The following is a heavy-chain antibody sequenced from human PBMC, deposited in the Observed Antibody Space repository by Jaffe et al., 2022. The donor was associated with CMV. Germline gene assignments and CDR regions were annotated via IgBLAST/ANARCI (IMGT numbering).Heavy chain of an antibody. D-gene: IGHD2-2*01. CDR3: ARTPLNVPQTNWFDP. J-gene: IGHJ5*02. V-gene: IGHV3-48*02. Sequence: EVQLVESGGGLVQPGGSLRLSCAASGFTFSSYSMNWVRQAPGKGLEWVSYISSSSSTIYYADSVKGRFTISRDNAKNSLYLQMNSLRDEDTAVYYCARTPLNVPQTNWFDPWGQGTLVTVSS. CDR2: ISSSSSTI. CDR1: GFTFSSYS.